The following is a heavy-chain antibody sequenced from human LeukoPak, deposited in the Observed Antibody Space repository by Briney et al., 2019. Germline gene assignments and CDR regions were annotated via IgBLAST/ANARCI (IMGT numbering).Heavy chain of an antibody. D-gene: IGHD5-12*01. CDR1: GFTFSSYW. CDR3: VRDSPGYGAYDFD. Sequence: PGGSLRLSCAASGFTFSSYWMSWVRQAPGKGLDWVANIKEDGSAKYYVDSVKGRFTISRDNAKNSLYLQMNNLSAEDTAVYYCVRDSPGYGAYDFDWGQGTLVTVSS. CDR2: IKEDGSAK. J-gene: IGHJ4*02. V-gene: IGHV3-7*01.